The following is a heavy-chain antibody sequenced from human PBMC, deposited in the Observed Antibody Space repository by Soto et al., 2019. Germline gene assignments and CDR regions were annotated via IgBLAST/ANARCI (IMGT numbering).Heavy chain of an antibody. Sequence: QVQLVQSGAEVKKHGASVKVSCKASGYTFTSYHISWVRQASGRGLEWMGWMHPHRGNSGYARKFQGRVTMTCDTSTSTAYMELSSLRSEDTAVYFCSRGLGETDYWGQGTLVTVSS. V-gene: IGHV1-8*02. J-gene: IGHJ4*02. CDR2: MHPHRGNS. CDR3: SRGLGETDY. CDR1: GYTFTSYH. D-gene: IGHD1-26*01.